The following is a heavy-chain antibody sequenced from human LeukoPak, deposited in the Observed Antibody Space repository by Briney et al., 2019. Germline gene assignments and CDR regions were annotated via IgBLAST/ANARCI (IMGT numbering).Heavy chain of an antibody. V-gene: IGHV3-30*02. Sequence: GGSLRLSCAASGFTFSSYAMSWVRQAPGKGLEWVAFMGYEGIHKYYADSVKGRFTISKDNSKATLYLQMNSLRPEDTAVYYCARDLHGGYFSDYWGQGTLVTVSS. CDR1: GFTFSSYA. CDR2: MGYEGIHK. J-gene: IGHJ4*02. CDR3: ARDLHGGYFSDY. D-gene: IGHD4-23*01.